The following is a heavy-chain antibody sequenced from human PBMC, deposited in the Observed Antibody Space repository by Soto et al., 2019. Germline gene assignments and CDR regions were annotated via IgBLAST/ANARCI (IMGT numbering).Heavy chain of an antibody. J-gene: IGHJ3*02. CDR3: ARDDAFQNENGFDI. D-gene: IGHD1-1*01. V-gene: IGHV3-33*01. CDR1: GFTFSRYG. CDR2: IVSDGSNK. Sequence: ESGGGVVQPGRSLRLSCAASGFTFSRYGFHWVRQAPGKGLEWVAVIVSDGSNKYHADSVEGRFTISRDNSKDTLYLQMNSLRAEDTAVYYCARDDAFQNENGFDIWGQGTMVTVSS.